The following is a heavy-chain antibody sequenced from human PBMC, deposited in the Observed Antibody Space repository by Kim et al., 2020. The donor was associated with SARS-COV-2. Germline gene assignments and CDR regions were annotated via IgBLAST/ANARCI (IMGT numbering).Heavy chain of an antibody. J-gene: IGHJ4*02. CDR3: AKFPE. Sequence: SGSGGSTYYADTVKGRFTISRDNSKNTLYLQMNSLRAEDTAVYYCAKFPEWGQGTLVTVSS. CDR2: SGSGGST. V-gene: IGHV3-23*01.